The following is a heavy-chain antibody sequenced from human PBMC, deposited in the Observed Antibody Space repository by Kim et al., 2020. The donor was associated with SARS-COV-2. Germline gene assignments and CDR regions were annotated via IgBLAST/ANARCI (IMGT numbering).Heavy chain of an antibody. D-gene: IGHD3-16*02. J-gene: IGHJ3*02. CDR1: GGSITRHY. Sequence: SETLSLTCDVSGGSITRHYWSWIRQPPGKGLEWIGYIHYTGSTNYNPSLKSRVTVSVDTSKNQFSVRLNSVTAADTAVYYCARHRFNNACYLSAFDIWGRGTMVFVS. V-gene: IGHV4-59*08. CDR3: ARHRFNNACYLSAFDI. CDR2: IHYTGST.